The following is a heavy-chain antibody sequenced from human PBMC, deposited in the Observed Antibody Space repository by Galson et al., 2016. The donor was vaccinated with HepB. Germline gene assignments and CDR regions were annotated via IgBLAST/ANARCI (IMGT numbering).Heavy chain of an antibody. CDR2: INEDGSDA. V-gene: IGHV3-74*03. CDR3: VRDLKLWVRDV. Sequence: SLRLSCAASGFTFSSHWMHWVRQAPGQGLVWVSRINEDGSDAMYADAVKGRFSISRDNAKNTVYLQMSRLGVEDTAVYYCVRDLKLWVRDVWGQGILVTVSS. CDR1: GFTFSSHW. D-gene: IGHD3-10*01. J-gene: IGHJ4*02.